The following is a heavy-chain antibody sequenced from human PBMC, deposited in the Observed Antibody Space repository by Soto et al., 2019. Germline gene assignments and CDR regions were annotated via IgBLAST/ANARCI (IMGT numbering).Heavy chain of an antibody. Sequence: QVQLQQSGPRLVKPSETLSLTCTVSSGPDRSHNWGWIRQPPGRGLEWIGYVYYTGDTAYNPSLSGRVTRXAXTXTNDISLTLTSVTAADTAVYYCVRQGIDYLHGLVDVGGQGTTVSVSS. CDR2: VYYTGDT. CDR1: SGPDRSHN. D-gene: IGHD4-17*01. CDR3: VRQGIDYLHGLVDV. J-gene: IGHJ6*02. V-gene: IGHV4-59*08.